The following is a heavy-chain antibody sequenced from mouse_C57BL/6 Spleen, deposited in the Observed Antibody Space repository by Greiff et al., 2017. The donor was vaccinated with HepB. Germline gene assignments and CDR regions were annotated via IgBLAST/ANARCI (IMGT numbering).Heavy chain of an antibody. CDR1: GYTFTSYW. V-gene: IGHV1-61*01. D-gene: IGHD4-1*02. CDR3: ARGPTLYCFDY. Sequence: QVQLQQPGAELVRPGSSVKLSCKASGYTFTSYWMDWVKQRPGQGLEWIGNIYPSDSETHYNQKFKDKATLTVDKSSSTAYMQLSSLTSEDSAVYYCARGPTLYCFDYWGQGTTLTVSS. CDR2: IYPSDSET. J-gene: IGHJ2*01.